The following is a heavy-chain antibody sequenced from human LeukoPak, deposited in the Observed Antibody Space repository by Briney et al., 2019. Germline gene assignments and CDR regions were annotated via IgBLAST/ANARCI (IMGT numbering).Heavy chain of an antibody. CDR2: ISGSGGST. J-gene: IGHJ4*02. V-gene: IGHV3-23*01. Sequence: GGSLGLSCAASGFTFSSYAMSWVRQAPGKGLEWVSAISGSGGSTYYADSVKGRFTISRDNSKNTLYLQMISLRAQDTAVYYCARGSTYYDSSGQVPFDYWGQGTLVTVSS. D-gene: IGHD3-22*01. CDR3: ARGSTYYDSSGQVPFDY. CDR1: GFTFSSYA.